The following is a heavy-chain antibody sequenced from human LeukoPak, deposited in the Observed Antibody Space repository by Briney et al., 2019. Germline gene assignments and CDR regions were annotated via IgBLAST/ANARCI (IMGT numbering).Heavy chain of an antibody. J-gene: IGHJ4*02. CDR1: GFTFSSYA. V-gene: IGHV3-30*01. Sequence: GGSLRLSCVASGFTFSSYAMHWVRQAPGKGLEWVAVISYDGSNKYYADSVKGRFTISRDNSKNTLYLQMNSLRAEDTAVYYCARVPVGATTSLDYWGQGTLVTVSS. CDR3: ARVPVGATTSLDY. D-gene: IGHD1-26*01. CDR2: ISYDGSNK.